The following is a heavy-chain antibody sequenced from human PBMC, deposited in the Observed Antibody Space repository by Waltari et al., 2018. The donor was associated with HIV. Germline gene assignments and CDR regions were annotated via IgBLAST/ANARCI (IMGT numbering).Heavy chain of an antibody. CDR2: MNRDGMST. CDR3: TRVPEVEMATIWYFDL. D-gene: IGHD5-12*01. CDR1: GFTFSSYW. J-gene: IGHJ2*01. V-gene: IGHV3-74*03. Sequence: EVQLVESGGGLVEPGGPLRLSCAASGFTFSSYWMHWVRQAPGKGLVWVSGMNRDGMSTKYADSVKERFIISRDNAKNTLYLQMNTLRDEDTSVYYCTRVPEVEMATIWYFDLWGRGTLVTVSS.